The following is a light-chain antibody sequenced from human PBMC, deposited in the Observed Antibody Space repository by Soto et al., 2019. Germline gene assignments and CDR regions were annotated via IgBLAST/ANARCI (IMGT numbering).Light chain of an antibody. V-gene: IGKV4-1*01. Sequence: DIVMAQSPDSLAVSLGARATINCKSSQSVLYSSNNKNYLAWYQQKPGQPPKLLIYWASTRESGVPDRFSGSGSGTDFTLTISSLQAEDVAVFYCRQYFTTPLTFGPGTKVDIK. J-gene: IGKJ3*01. CDR3: RQYFTTPLT. CDR2: WAS. CDR1: QSVLYSSNNKNY.